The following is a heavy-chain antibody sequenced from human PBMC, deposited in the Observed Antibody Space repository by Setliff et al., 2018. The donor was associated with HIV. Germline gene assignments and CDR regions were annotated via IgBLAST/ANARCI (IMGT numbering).Heavy chain of an antibody. CDR3: ARDSYGPSSFDY. Sequence: GGSLRLSCAASGFTFSSYSMNWVRQAPGKGLEWVSSISSSSRYIHYVDSVKGRFTISRDNAKNSLFLQMNSLRAEDTAFYYCARDSYGPSSFDYWGQGILVTVSS. CDR1: GFTFSSYS. V-gene: IGHV3-21*04. J-gene: IGHJ4*02. D-gene: IGHD5-18*01. CDR2: ISSSSRYI.